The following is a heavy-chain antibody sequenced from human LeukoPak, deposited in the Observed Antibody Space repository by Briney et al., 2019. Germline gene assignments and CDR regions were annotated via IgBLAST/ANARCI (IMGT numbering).Heavy chain of an antibody. CDR3: ARDYVDDIPMIKDY. Sequence: ASVKVSCRASGYTFTSYHMHWVRQAPGQGLEWMGKINLSGGSTTYAQKFQGRVTMTRDTSTSTVYMELSSLRSEDTAVYYCARDYVDDIPMIKDYWGQGTLVTVSS. J-gene: IGHJ4*02. D-gene: IGHD2-8*01. V-gene: IGHV1-46*01. CDR1: GYTFTSYH. CDR2: INLSGGST.